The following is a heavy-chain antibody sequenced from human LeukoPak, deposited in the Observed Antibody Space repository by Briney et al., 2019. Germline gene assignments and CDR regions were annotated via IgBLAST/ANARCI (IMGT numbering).Heavy chain of an antibody. J-gene: IGHJ6*03. CDR3: ARAIVVVPAAILGGSYYYYMDV. CDR1: GGSISSSSYY. V-gene: IGHV4-39*07. Sequence: SETLSLTCTVSGGSISSSSYYWGWIRQPPGKGLEWIGSIYYSGYTNYNPSLKSRVTILVDTSKNQFSLKLSSVTAADTAVYYCARAIVVVPAAILGGSYYYYMDVWGKGTTVTVSS. D-gene: IGHD2-2*02. CDR2: IYYSGYT.